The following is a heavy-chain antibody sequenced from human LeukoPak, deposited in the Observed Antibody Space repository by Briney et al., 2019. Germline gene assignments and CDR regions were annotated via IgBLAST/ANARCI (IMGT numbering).Heavy chain of an antibody. J-gene: IGHJ6*04. Sequence: SQTLSLTCAVSGGSISSGGYSWSWIRQPPGKGLEWIGYIYHSGSTYYNPSLKSRVTISVDRSKNQFSLKLSSVTAADTAVYYCARFYLGYCSSTSCSHYYYYGMDVWDKGTTVTVSS. CDR3: ARFYLGYCSSTSCSHYYYYGMDV. D-gene: IGHD2-2*01. CDR1: GGSISSGGYS. CDR2: IYHSGST. V-gene: IGHV4-30-2*01.